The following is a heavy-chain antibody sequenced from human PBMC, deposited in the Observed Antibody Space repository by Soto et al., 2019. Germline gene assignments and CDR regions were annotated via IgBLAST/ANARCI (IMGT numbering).Heavy chain of an antibody. CDR1: GVTFSNYA. V-gene: IGHV3-23*01. J-gene: IGHJ4*02. Sequence: EVQLLESGGGLVQPGGSLRLSCTVSGVTFSNYAMNWVRQAPGTGLEWVSSLSGSGGTTYYADSVKGRFIISRDNSKNTLYLLMNSLRAEDTAIYYCAKQRADYGSGADTFYFDSWGQGALVTVSS. CDR2: LSGSGGTT. D-gene: IGHD3-10*01. CDR3: AKQRADYGSGADTFYFDS.